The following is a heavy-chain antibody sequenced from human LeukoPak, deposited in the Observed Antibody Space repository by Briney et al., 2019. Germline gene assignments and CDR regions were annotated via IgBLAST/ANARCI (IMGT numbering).Heavy chain of an antibody. D-gene: IGHD2-21*02. CDR2: ISGSGGRT. CDR1: RFTFSSYA. V-gene: IGHV3-23*01. CDR3: AKEVYCGRDCYNPGYGVDV. J-gene: IGHJ6*02. Sequence: GGSLRLSCAASRFTFSSYAMSWVRQAPGRGLEWVAAISGSGGRTYYADSVKGRFTISRDNSKNTLSLQMNSLRDEDTATYYCAKEVYCGRDCYNPGYGVDVWGQGTTITVSS.